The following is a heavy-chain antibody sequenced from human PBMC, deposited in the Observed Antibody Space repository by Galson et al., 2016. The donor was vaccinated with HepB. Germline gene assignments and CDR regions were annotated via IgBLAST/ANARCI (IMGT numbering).Heavy chain of an antibody. CDR1: GFTFSPYS. J-gene: IGHJ6*02. D-gene: IGHD6-13*01. V-gene: IGHV3-30*04. CDR3: ARHSGSWSSRGGRMDV. Sequence: SLRLSCAASGFTFSPYSMHWVRQAPGKGLEWVADISYDGSNYYYADSVRGRFTISRDNSKNTLYLQMNSLRAEDTAVYHCARHSGSWSSRGGRMDVWGQGTTVTVSS. CDR2: ISYDGSNY.